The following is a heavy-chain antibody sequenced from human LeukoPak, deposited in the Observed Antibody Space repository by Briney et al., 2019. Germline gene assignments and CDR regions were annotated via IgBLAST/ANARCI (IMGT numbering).Heavy chain of an antibody. CDR3: ARDAYYYDSSGYWADY. J-gene: IGHJ4*02. V-gene: IGHV4-4*07. CDR2: IYTSGST. Sequence: SETLSLTCTVSGGSISSYYWSWIRQPAGKGLEWIGRIYTSGSTNYNPSLKSRVTMSVDTSKNQFSLKLSSVTAADTAVYYCARDAYYYDSSGYWADYWGQGTLVTVSS. CDR1: GGSISSYY. D-gene: IGHD3-22*01.